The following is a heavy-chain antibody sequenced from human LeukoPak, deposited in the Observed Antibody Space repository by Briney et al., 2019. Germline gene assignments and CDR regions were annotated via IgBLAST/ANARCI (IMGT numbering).Heavy chain of an antibody. CDR1: GGSFSGYF. CDR3: ARRVPAASGGGFDY. D-gene: IGHD2-2*01. V-gene: IGHV4-4*08. CDR2: VNAVGST. Sequence: SETLSLTCAVSGGSFSGYFWNWVRQPPGKGLEWIGYVNAVGSTTYNPSLSSLLTISVDKSKNQFSLKLNSVTAADSAVYFCARRVPAASGGGFDYWGQGTLVAVSS. J-gene: IGHJ4*02.